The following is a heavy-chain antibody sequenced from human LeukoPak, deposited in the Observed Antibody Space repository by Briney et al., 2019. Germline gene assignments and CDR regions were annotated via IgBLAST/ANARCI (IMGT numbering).Heavy chain of an antibody. J-gene: IGHJ3*02. V-gene: IGHV1-18*01. CDR3: AREPYRRWGDAFDI. D-gene: IGHD3-16*01. CDR1: GGTFSSYA. CDR2: ISAYNGNT. Sequence: ASVKVSCKASGGTFSSYAISWVRQAPGQGLEWMGWISAYNGNTNYAQKLQGRVTMTTDTSTSTAYMELRSLRSDDTAVYYCAREPYRRWGDAFDIWGQGTMVTVSS.